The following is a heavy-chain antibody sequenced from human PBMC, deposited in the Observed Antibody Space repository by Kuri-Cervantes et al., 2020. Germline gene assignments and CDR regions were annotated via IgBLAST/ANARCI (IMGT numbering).Heavy chain of an antibody. Sequence: ASVKVSCKASGYTFTSYGISWVRQAPGQGLEWMGWINPNNGGTKYAQKFQGRVTLTRDTSISTAYMELSGLTSDDTAVYYCARGSFIISSTVEANDYWGRGTLVTVSS. J-gene: IGHJ4*02. V-gene: IGHV1-2*02. CDR3: ARGSFIISSTVEANDY. D-gene: IGHD6-6*01. CDR2: INPNNGGT. CDR1: GYTFTSYG.